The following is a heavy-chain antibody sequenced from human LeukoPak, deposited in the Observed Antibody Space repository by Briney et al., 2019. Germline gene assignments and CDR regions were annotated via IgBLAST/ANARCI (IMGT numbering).Heavy chain of an antibody. J-gene: IGHJ4*02. CDR3: ARRPSSQLPLDY. V-gene: IGHV4-59*01. D-gene: IGHD2-2*01. Sequence: PSETLSLTCTVSGGSISSYYWSWIRQPPGKGLEWIGYIYYSGSTNYNPSLKSRVTISVDTSKNQFSLKLSSVTAADTAVYYCARRPSSQLPLDYWGQRTLVTVSS. CDR2: IYYSGST. CDR1: GGSISSYY.